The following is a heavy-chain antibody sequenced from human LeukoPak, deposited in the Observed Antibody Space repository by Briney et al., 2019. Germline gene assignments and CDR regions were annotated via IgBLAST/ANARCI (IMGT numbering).Heavy chain of an antibody. Sequence: GASVKVSCKASGYSFTGYYMHWVRQAPGQGLEWMGWINPNSGGTNYAQKFQGRVTMTRDTSISTAYMELSRLRSDDTAVYYCARDRYCSSASCYNFDYWGQGTLVTVSS. CDR3: ARDRYCSSASCYNFDY. V-gene: IGHV1-2*02. J-gene: IGHJ4*02. CDR1: GYSFTGYY. CDR2: INPNSGGT. D-gene: IGHD2-2*02.